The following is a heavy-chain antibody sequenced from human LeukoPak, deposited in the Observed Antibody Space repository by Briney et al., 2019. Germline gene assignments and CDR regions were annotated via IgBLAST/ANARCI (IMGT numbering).Heavy chain of an antibody. CDR1: GYTFTRYN. Sequence: GASVKVSCKASGYTFTRYNIQWVRQAPGQGLEWLGIFNPSGGGTNYAQKLHGRVIMTRDMATSTAYMELSSLRSEDTAVYYCARVVGLTGYSSSWYSGYYYYMDVWGKGTTVTVSS. V-gene: IGHV1-46*04. CDR2: FNPSGGGT. CDR3: ARVVGLTGYSSSWYSGYYYYMDV. J-gene: IGHJ6*03. D-gene: IGHD6-13*01.